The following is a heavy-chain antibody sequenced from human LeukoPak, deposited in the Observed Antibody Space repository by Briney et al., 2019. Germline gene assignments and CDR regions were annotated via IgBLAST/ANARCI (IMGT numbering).Heavy chain of an antibody. V-gene: IGHV3-21*04. CDR2: ISSSSSYI. CDR1: GFTFSSYS. Sequence: PGGSLRLSCAASGFTFSSYSMNWVRQAPGKGLEWVSSISSSSSYIYYGASVKGRFTISRDNSKNTLNLQMNSLRAEDTAVYYCATSKYSGSYWGQGTLVTVSS. CDR3: ATSKYSGSY. J-gene: IGHJ4*02. D-gene: IGHD1-26*01.